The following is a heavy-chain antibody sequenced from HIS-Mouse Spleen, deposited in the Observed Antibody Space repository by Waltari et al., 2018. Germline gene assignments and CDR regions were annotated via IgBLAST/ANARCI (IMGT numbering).Heavy chain of an antibody. CDR2: IYYSGST. J-gene: IGHJ4*02. CDR1: GCPISRGGYY. CDR3: ATHLDYGYDY. D-gene: IGHD3-10*01. Sequence: QVQLQESGPGLVKASQTLSFTCTVSGCPISRGGYYWSWIRQHPGKGLEWIGYIYYSGSTYYNPSLKSRVTISVDTSKNQFSLKLSSVTAADTAVYYCATHLDYGYDYWGQGTLVTVSS. V-gene: IGHV4-31*03.